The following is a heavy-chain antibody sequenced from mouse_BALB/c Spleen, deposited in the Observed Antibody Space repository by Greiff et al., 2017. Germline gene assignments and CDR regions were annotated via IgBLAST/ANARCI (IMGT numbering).Heavy chain of an antibody. D-gene: IGHD2-2*01. CDR3: ARIYYGYDDGYAMDY. Sequence: QVQLQQSGAELARPGASVKLSCKASGYTFTSYWMQWVKQRPGQGLEWIGAIYPGDGDTRYTQKFKGKATLTADESSSTAYMQLSSLASEDSAVYYCARIYYGYDDGYAMDYWGQGTSVTVSS. J-gene: IGHJ4*01. V-gene: IGHV1-87*01. CDR1: GYTFTSYW. CDR2: IYPGDGDT.